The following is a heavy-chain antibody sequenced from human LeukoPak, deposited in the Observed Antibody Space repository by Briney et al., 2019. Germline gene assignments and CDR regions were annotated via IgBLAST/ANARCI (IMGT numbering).Heavy chain of an antibody. CDR3: AKGYYDFWSDWDYMDV. J-gene: IGHJ6*03. CDR1: GFTFDDYA. V-gene: IGHV3-9*03. D-gene: IGHD3-3*01. CDR2: ISWNSGII. Sequence: GGSLRLSSAASGFTFDDYAMHWVRQAPGKGLEWVSGISWNSGIIGYADSVKGRFTISRDNAKNSLYLQMNSLRAEDMALYYCAKGYYDFWSDWDYMDVWGKGTTVTVSS.